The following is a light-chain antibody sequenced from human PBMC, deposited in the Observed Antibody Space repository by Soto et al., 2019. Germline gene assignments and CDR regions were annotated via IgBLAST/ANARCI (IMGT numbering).Light chain of an antibody. Sequence: EIVLTQSPATLSLSPGERATLSCRASQSVSSYLAWYQQKPGQAPRLLIQDASNRATGIPARFSGSGSGTDFTLTISSLEPEDFAVYYCQQRSNWPPWTFGQGTKVEI. J-gene: IGKJ1*01. CDR1: QSVSSY. V-gene: IGKV3-11*01. CDR3: QQRSNWPPWT. CDR2: DAS.